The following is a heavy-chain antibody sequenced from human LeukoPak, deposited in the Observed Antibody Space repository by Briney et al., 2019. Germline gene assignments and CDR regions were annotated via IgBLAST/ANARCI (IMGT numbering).Heavy chain of an antibody. Sequence: PSETLSLTCAVSGASISNSNWLSWVRQPPGKGLEWIAEIYHTGITNYNPSLKSRVTISVDKSKNQFSLNLNSVTAADTAVYYCVRAMTTGIEGPAFDIWGQGTMGTVSS. D-gene: IGHD4-17*01. CDR3: VRAMTTGIEGPAFDI. CDR1: GASISNSNW. V-gene: IGHV4-4*02. J-gene: IGHJ3*02. CDR2: IYHTGIT.